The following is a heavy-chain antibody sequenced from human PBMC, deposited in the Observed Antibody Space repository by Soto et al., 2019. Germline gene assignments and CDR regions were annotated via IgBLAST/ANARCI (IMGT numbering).Heavy chain of an antibody. V-gene: IGHV4-39*07. Sequence: PSETLSLTCTVSGGSISSSSYYWGWIRQPPGKGLEWIGSIYYSGSTYYNPSLKSRVTISVDRSKNQFSLKLSSVTAADTAVYYCASHYSDSSGYYYTDYWGQGTLVTVSS. CDR1: GGSISSSSYY. D-gene: IGHD3-22*01. CDR2: IYYSGST. J-gene: IGHJ4*02. CDR3: ASHYSDSSGYYYTDY.